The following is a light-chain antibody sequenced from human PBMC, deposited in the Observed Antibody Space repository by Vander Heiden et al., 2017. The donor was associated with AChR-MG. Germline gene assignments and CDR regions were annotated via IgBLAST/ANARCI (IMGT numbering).Light chain of an antibody. J-gene: IGLJ1*01. CDR3: ATWDDSLTAYF. Sequence: QSVLAQPPSASGTPWQRVTVSCSGSSSNIGSNSVNWYQQVPGRAPKLLIHSDDHRPSGVPDRFSGSRSGTSASLAITGLQSEDEAVYYCATWDDSLTAYFFGPGTTVTVL. CDR2: SDD. CDR1: SSNIGSNS. V-gene: IGLV1-44*01.